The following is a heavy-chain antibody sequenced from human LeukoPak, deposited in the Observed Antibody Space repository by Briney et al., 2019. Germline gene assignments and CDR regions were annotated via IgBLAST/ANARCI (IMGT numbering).Heavy chain of an antibody. D-gene: IGHD5-12*01. Sequence: SETLSLTCAVYGGSFSGYYWSWIRQPPGKGLEWIGEINHSGSTNYNPSLKSRVTISVDTSKNQFSLKLSSATAADTAVYYCARLEWGYSGYDPDAFDIWGQGTMVTVSS. CDR1: GGSFSGYY. CDR3: ARLEWGYSGYDPDAFDI. J-gene: IGHJ3*02. CDR2: INHSGST. V-gene: IGHV4-34*01.